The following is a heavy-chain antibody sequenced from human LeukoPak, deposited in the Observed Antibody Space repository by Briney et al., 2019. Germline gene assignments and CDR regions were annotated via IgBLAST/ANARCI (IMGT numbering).Heavy chain of an antibody. CDR2: ISDSGST. Sequence: SETLSLTCTVSGGSITSYYWSWLRQPPGQGLDWIALISDSGSTYYNPSLKSRVTISLDTSKKQFSLKLTSVTAADTAVYYCARDFGPSRGFDYWGQGTLVTVSS. V-gene: IGHV4-59*01. J-gene: IGHJ4*02. CDR3: ARDFGPSRGFDY. D-gene: IGHD3-10*01. CDR1: GGSITSYY.